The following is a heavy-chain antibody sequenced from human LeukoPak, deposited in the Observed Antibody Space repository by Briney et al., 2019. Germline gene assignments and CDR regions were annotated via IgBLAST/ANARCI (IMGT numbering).Heavy chain of an antibody. CDR1: EFTFSDYW. CDR2: IKKDGSEE. Sequence: GSLRLSCAASEFTFSDYWMSWVRQAPGKGPEWVANIKKDGSEEYYVDSVKGRFIVSRDNAKNSLFLQMNNLRVEDTAIYYCATYDNWVAGDVWGQGTTVSVSS. CDR3: ATYDNWVAGDV. J-gene: IGHJ6*02. D-gene: IGHD1-1*01. V-gene: IGHV3-7*01.